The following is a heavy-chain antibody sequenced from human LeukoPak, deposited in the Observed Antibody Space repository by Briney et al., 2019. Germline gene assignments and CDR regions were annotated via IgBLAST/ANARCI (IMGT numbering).Heavy chain of an antibody. D-gene: IGHD2-2*01. CDR1: GFTFSTCW. J-gene: IGHJ6*03. CDR3: ARSRCSSTSYYPNYYYYMDV. CDR2: IEQDGSET. Sequence: GGSLRLSCAASGFTFSTCWMNWIRQSPGKRLEWVASIEQDGSETYYVDSVKGRFTISRDNAKNSLELQMNSLRVEETAVYYCARSRCSSTSYYPNYYYYMDVWGEGTTVTVSS. V-gene: IGHV3-7*01.